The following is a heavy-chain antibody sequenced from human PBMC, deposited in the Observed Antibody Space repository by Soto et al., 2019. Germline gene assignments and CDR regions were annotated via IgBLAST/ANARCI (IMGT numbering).Heavy chain of an antibody. V-gene: IGHV3-48*02. CDR1: GFSLANFP. Sequence: PGGSLRLSCVGSGFSLANFPMNWVRQTPGKGLEWISYISPRGDNIYYTESVKGRFTISRDNARNSLYLQMNSLRDEDAALYYCAKGPNHNIVWPYYFDSWGQGVPVTVFS. J-gene: IGHJ4*02. CDR2: ISPRGDNI. CDR3: AKGPNHNIVWPYYFDS. D-gene: IGHD1-1*01.